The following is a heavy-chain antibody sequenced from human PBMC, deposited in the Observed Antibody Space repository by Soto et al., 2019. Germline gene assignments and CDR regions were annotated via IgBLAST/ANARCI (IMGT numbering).Heavy chain of an antibody. D-gene: IGHD2-8*01. Sequence: QVHLQESGPGLVKPSGTLSLTCGVSGASISSRNWWSWVRQSPAKGLEWIGEIYHTGTTNYNPSLKSRVTLSVDKSKNQFSLTLTSVTAADTAVYYCVKRGIVPLNWFDPWGQRTLVTVSS. CDR1: GASISSRNW. CDR3: VKRGIVPLNWFDP. J-gene: IGHJ5*02. CDR2: IYHTGTT. V-gene: IGHV4-4*02.